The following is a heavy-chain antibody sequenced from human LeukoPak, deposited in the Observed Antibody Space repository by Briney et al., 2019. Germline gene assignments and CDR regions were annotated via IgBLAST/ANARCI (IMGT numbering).Heavy chain of an antibody. CDR3: ASPYDTGGYFDY. CDR1: GGSIISSSYY. Sequence: SETLSLTCTVSGGSIISSSYYWGWIRQPPGKGLEWIGTIYYSGSTYYNPSLKSRVTISVDTPKNQLSLKLSSVTATDTAVYYCASPYDTGGYFDYWGQGTLVTVSS. CDR2: IYYSGST. D-gene: IGHD3-22*01. V-gene: IGHV4-39*01. J-gene: IGHJ4*02.